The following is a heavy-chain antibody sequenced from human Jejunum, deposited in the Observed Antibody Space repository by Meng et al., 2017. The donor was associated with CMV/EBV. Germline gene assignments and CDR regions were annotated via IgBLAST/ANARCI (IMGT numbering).Heavy chain of an antibody. Sequence: SGFSFSSYTMHWVRQAPGEGLEWVAFTRYDGENKYYADSVKGRFTISKDNSKNTLYLHMSSLRPEDTGVYYCANFPSSAYYSEMDVWGQGTTVTVSS. CDR2: TRYDGENK. V-gene: IGHV3-30*02. J-gene: IGHJ6*02. CDR3: ANFPSSAYYSEMDV. CDR1: GFSFSSYT.